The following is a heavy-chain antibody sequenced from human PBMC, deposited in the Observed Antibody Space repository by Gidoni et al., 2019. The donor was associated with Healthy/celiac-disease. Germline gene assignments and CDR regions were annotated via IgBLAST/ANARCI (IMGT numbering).Heavy chain of an antibody. J-gene: IGHJ5*02. Sequence: EVQLVESGGGLVKPGGSLRLSCAASGFTFSNAWMSWVRQAPGKGLEWVGRIKSKTDGGTTDYAAPVKGRFTISRDDSKNTLYLQMNSLKTEDTAVYYCTTPPCSTSCQKAWFDPWGQGTLVTVSS. CDR2: IKSKTDGGTT. D-gene: IGHD2-2*01. CDR1: GFTFSNAW. CDR3: TTPPCSTSCQKAWFDP. V-gene: IGHV3-15*01.